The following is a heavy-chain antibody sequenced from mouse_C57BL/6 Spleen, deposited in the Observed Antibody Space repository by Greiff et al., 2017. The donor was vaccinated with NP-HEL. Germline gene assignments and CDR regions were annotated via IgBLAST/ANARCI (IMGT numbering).Heavy chain of an antibody. J-gene: IGHJ2*01. D-gene: IGHD1-1*01. V-gene: IGHV14-2*01. CDR3: ARMYYYGSSYHFDY. Sequence: EVQLQQSGAELVKPGASVKLSCTASGFYIKDYYMHWVKQRTEQGLEWIGRIDPEDGETKYAPKFQGKATITADTSSNTAYLQLSSLTSEDTAVYYCARMYYYGSSYHFDYWGQGTTLPVSS. CDR2: IDPEDGET. CDR1: GFYIKDYY.